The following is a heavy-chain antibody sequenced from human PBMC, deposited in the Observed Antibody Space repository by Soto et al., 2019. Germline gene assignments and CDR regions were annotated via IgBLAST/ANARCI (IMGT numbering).Heavy chain of an antibody. J-gene: IGHJ5*02. CDR3: VKDYGNRTDDLGWFDP. D-gene: IGHD1-1*01. CDR2: ISPGGDRT. Sequence: EVQLLESGGGLVQPGGSLRLSCAASAFTFSIYAMSWVRQYPGKGLEWVSAISPGGDRTFYADSVKGRFTISRDNSRSIVYLQMSSLRAEDTAIYHCVKDYGNRTDDLGWFDPWGQGTLVTVSS. CDR1: AFTFSIYA. V-gene: IGHV3-23*01.